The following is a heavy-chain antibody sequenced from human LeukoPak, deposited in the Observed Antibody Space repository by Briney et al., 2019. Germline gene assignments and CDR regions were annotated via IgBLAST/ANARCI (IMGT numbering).Heavy chain of an antibody. J-gene: IGHJ4*02. Sequence: GGSLRLSCAASGFTFSSYWMNWVRQAPGKGLVWVSRINSDGSSTNYADSVKGRFTISRDNAKNTLYLQMNSLRAEDTAVYYCARDFYGSGSYLHYWGQGTLVTVSS. CDR1: GFTFSSYW. D-gene: IGHD3-10*01. CDR2: INSDGSST. CDR3: ARDFYGSGSYLHY. V-gene: IGHV3-74*01.